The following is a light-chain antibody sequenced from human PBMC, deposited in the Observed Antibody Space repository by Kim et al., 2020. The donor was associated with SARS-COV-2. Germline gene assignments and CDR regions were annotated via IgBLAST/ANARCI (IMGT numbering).Light chain of an antibody. V-gene: IGKV2-28*01. Sequence: DVVVTQSPLSLPVTPGEPASISCRSSQSLLHRNGHIYLDWYLQRPGQSPQLLIYMGSNRASGVPDRFSGSGSGTDFTQKISRVEAGDVGVYYCMQSLQSRKFGQGSKVDIK. CDR2: MGS. CDR3: MQSLQSRK. CDR1: QSLLHRNGHIY. J-gene: IGKJ1*01.